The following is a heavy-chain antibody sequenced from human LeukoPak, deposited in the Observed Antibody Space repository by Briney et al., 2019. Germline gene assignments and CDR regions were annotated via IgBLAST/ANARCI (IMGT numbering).Heavy chain of an antibody. J-gene: IGHJ5*02. CDR2: ISSSSSYI. CDR3: AREGSSWYGRGDNWFDP. Sequence: PGGSLRLSCAASGFTFSNAWMSWVRQAPGKGLEWVSSISSSSSYIYYADSVKGRFTISRDNAKNSLYLQMNSLRVEDTAVYYCAREGSSWYGRGDNWFDPWGQGTLVTVSS. CDR1: GFTFSNAW. D-gene: IGHD6-13*01. V-gene: IGHV3-21*01.